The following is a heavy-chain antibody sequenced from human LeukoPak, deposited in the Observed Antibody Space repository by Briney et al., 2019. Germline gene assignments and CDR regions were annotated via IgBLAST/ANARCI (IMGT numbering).Heavy chain of an antibody. Sequence: PSETLSLTCTVSGASISSYYWSWIRQPPGKGLERIGDIYYSGSIKYNPSLKGRVTMSVDTSKNQFSLKLSSVTAADTAIYYCARENPSGYYNRPIDYRGQGTLVTVSS. CDR3: ARENPSGYYNRPIDY. J-gene: IGHJ4*02. CDR2: IYYSGSI. CDR1: GASISSYY. V-gene: IGHV4-59*01. D-gene: IGHD3-22*01.